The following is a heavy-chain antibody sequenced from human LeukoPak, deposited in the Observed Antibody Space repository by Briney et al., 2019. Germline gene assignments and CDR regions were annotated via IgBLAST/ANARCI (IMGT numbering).Heavy chain of an antibody. Sequence: PSETLSLTCTVSGGSISSGGYYWSWIRQHPGKGLEWIGYIYYSGSTYYNPSLKSRVTISVDTSKNQFSLKLSSVTAADTAVYYCARDPRYGDFHFDYWGQGTLVTVSS. CDR2: IYYSGST. CDR3: ARDPRYGDFHFDY. D-gene: IGHD4-17*01. J-gene: IGHJ4*02. CDR1: GGSISSGGYY. V-gene: IGHV4-31*03.